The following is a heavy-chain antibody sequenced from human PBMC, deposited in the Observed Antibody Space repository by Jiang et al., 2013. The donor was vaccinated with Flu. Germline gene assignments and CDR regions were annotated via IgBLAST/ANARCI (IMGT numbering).Heavy chain of an antibody. CDR2: IIPIFGTA. J-gene: IGHJ2*01. Sequence: SPVKVSCKASGGTFSSYAISWVRQAPGQGLEWMGGIIPIFGTANYAQKFQGRVTITADESTSTAYMELSSLRSEDTAVYYCAGMVVTTNGGWYFDLWGRGTLVTVSS. CDR1: GGTFSSYA. D-gene: IGHD2-21*02. CDR3: AGMVVTTNGGWYFDL. V-gene: IGHV1-69*01.